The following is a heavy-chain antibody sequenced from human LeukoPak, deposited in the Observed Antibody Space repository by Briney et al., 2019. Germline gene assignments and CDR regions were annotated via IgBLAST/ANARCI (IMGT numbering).Heavy chain of an antibody. D-gene: IGHD3-22*01. CDR3: ARDYYDSSPEPNYYYYGMDV. Sequence: ASVKVSCKASGCTFTSYGISWVRQAPGQGLEWMGWISAYNGNTNYAQKLQGRVTMTTDTSTSTAYMELRSLRSDDTAVYYCARDYYDSSPEPNYYYYGMDVWGQGTTVTVSS. V-gene: IGHV1-18*01. J-gene: IGHJ6*02. CDR1: GCTFTSYG. CDR2: ISAYNGNT.